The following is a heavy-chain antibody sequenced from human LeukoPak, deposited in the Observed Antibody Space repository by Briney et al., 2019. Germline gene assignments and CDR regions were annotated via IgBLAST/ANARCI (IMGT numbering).Heavy chain of an antibody. D-gene: IGHD2-21*02. CDR2: ISPDGSST. CDR1: QFTFKNYW. J-gene: IGHJ4*02. CDR3: ATAWSY. V-gene: IGHV3-74*01. Sequence: GGSPRLSCVASQFTFKNYWMHWVRQAPGRGLVWLSYISPDGSSTRYADSVGGRFTISRDNAKNTLYLQMNSLRAEDTAVYFCATAWSYWGQGTLVTVSS.